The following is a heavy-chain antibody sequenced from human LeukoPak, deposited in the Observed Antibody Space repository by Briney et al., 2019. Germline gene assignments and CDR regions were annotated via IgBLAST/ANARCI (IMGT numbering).Heavy chain of an antibody. CDR1: GFTFSSYW. Sequence: GGSLRLSCAASGFTFSSYWMHWVRQASGKGLEWVGRIRSKANSYATAYAASVKGRFTISRDDSKNTAYLQMNSLKTEDTAVYYCTSSGSLGVAFDIWGQGTMVTVSS. J-gene: IGHJ3*02. CDR3: TSSGSLGVAFDI. D-gene: IGHD6-19*01. V-gene: IGHV3-73*01. CDR2: IRSKANSYAT.